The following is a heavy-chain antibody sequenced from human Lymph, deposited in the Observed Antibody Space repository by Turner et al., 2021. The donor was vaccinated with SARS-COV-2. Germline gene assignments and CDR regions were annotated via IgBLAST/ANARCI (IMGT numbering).Heavy chain of an antibody. D-gene: IGHD6-13*01. CDR2: IYSGGTT. Sequence: EGQLVETGGGLIQPGGSLGLSCAASGIIVSRNYMNWVRQAPGKGLEWVSVIYSGGTTYYADSVKGRFTISRDNSKNTLYLQMNSLRVEDTAVYYCARDLGTYGMDVWGQGTTVTVSS. J-gene: IGHJ6*02. CDR3: ARDLGTYGMDV. V-gene: IGHV3-53*02. CDR1: GIIVSRNY.